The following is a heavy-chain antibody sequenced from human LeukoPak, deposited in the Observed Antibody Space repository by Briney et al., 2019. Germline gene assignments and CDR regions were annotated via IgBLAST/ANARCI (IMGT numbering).Heavy chain of an antibody. CDR2: TSGTGGSV. J-gene: IGHJ4*02. CDR1: GFTLNSYA. Sequence: PGGSLRLSCAASGFTLNSYAMNWVRQAPGKGLEWVSSTSGTGGSVYYAVSVKGRFTISRDHSKNILYLQMNSLRADDTAVYYFVGPPGYTSSWYPTPFAYWGQGTLVTVSS. D-gene: IGHD6-13*01. CDR3: VGPPGYTSSWYPTPFAY. V-gene: IGHV3-23*01.